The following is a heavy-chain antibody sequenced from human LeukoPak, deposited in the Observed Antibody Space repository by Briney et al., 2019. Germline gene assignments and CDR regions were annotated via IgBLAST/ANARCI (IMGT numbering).Heavy chain of an antibody. CDR2: IYSGGST. CDR3: AKLDYGGNGDY. D-gene: IGHD4-23*01. CDR1: GFTVSNNY. Sequence: GGSLRLSCAASGFTVSNNYMNWVRQAPGKGLEWVSIIYSGGSTYYADSVKGRFTISRDNSKNTLYLQMNSLRVEDTAVYYCAKLDYGGNGDYWGQGTLVTVSS. J-gene: IGHJ4*02. V-gene: IGHV3-66*01.